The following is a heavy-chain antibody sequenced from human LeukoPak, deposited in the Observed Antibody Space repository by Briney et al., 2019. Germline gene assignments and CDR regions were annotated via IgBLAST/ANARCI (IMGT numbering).Heavy chain of an antibody. CDR1: GGSISSGGYY. CDR3: ASHRTGKYYWYFDL. J-gene: IGHJ2*01. Sequence: PSETLSLTCTVSGGSISSGGYYWSWIRQHPGKGLEWIGYISYSGTTDYNASLKSRVTISLDTSKNQFSLNLSSVTAADTAVYYCASHRTGKYYWYFDLWGRGTLVTVSS. D-gene: IGHD1-1*01. V-gene: IGHV4-31*03. CDR2: ISYSGTT.